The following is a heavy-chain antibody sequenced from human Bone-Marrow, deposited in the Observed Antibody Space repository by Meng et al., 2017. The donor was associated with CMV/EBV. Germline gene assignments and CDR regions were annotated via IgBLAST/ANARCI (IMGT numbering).Heavy chain of an antibody. CDR1: GCTFSSYD. V-gene: IGHV3-23*01. D-gene: IGHD3-3*01. CDR2: ISGSGGST. CDR3: AKDRTDYDFWCCYSYSYYYYGMDV. Sequence: GGSLRLSCAASGCTFSSYDMSWVRQAPGKGLEWVSAISGSGGSTYYADSVKGRFTISGDNSKNTLYLQMNSLRAEDTAVYYCAKDRTDYDFWCCYSYSYYYYGMDVWGQGTTVTVSS. J-gene: IGHJ6*02.